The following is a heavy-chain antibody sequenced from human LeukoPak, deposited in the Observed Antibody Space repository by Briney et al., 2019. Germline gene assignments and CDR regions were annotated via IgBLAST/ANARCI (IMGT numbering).Heavy chain of an antibody. CDR2: ISYDGSNK. V-gene: IGHV3-30*18. J-gene: IGHJ5*02. Sequence: GGSLRLSCAASGFTFSSYGMHWVRQAPGKGLEWVAVISYDGSNKYYADSVKGRSTISRDNSKNTLYLQMNSLRAEDTAVYYCAKGGWCLDPWGQGTLVTVSS. D-gene: IGHD2-8*01. CDR3: AKGGWCLDP. CDR1: GFTFSSYG.